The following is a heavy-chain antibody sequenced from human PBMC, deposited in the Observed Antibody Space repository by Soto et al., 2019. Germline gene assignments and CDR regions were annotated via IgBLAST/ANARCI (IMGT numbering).Heavy chain of an antibody. V-gene: IGHV3-64*01. J-gene: IGHJ4*02. CDR1: GVTFISYA. Sequence: GGSLRHSCAASGVTFISYAMHLVRQAPGKGLEYVSAISSNGGSTYYANSVKGRFTISRDNSKNTLYLQMGSLRAEDMAVYYCARGSRNHKFDYWGQGTLVTVSS. CDR2: ISSNGGST. CDR3: ARGSRNHKFDY.